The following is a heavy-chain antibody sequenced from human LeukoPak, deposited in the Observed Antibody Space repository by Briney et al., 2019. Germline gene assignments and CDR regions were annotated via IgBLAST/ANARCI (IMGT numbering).Heavy chain of an antibody. V-gene: IGHV4-34*01. Sequence: SETLSLTCAVYGGSFSGYYWSWIRQPPGKGLEWIGEINHSGSTNYNPSLKSRVTISVDTSKNQFSLKLSSVTAADTAVYYCARLGLGLEGPVDYWGQGTLVTVSS. CDR1: GGSFSGYY. CDR2: INHSGST. D-gene: IGHD3/OR15-3a*01. CDR3: ARLGLGLEGPVDY. J-gene: IGHJ4*02.